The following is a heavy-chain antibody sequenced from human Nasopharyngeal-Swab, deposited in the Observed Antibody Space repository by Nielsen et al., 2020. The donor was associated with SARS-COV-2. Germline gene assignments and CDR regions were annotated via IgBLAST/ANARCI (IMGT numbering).Heavy chain of an antibody. CDR2: IYTSGST. CDR1: GGSISSYY. J-gene: IGHJ5*02. D-gene: IGHD3-10*01. V-gene: IGHV4-4*07. CDR3: ATYTSITMVRGVIGWFDP. Sequence: GSLRLSCTVSGGSISSYYWSWIRQPAGKGLEWIGRIYTSGSTNYNPSLKSRVTISVGTSKNQFSLKLSSVTAADTAVYYCATYTSITMVRGVIGWFDPWGQGTLVTVSS.